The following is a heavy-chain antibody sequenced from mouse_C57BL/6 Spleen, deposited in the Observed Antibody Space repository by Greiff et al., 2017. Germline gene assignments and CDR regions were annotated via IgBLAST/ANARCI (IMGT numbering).Heavy chain of an antibody. Sequence: VEESGASVKISCKASGYAFSSYWMNWVKQRPGKGLEWIGQIYPGDGDTNYNGKFKGKATLTADKSSSTAYMQLSTLTSEDSAVYFCARHYYGSSYGYFDVWGTGTTVTVSS. CDR2: IYPGDGDT. V-gene: IGHV1-80*01. CDR1: GYAFSSYW. CDR3: ARHYYGSSYGYFDV. D-gene: IGHD1-1*01. J-gene: IGHJ1*03.